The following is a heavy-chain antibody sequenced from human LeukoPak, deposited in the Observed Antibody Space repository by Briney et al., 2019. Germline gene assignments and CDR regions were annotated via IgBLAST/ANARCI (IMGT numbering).Heavy chain of an antibody. CDR2: INPNSGGT. CDR1: GYIFIVYY. Sequence: ASVKVSCKASGYIFIVYYMHWIRQAPGQGLEWMGWINPNSGGTNYAQKFQGRVAMTRDTSISTAYMELSRLRSDDTAVYYCARNFGLLWFGTKGGDFDYWGQGTLVTVSS. J-gene: IGHJ4*02. CDR3: ARNFGLLWFGTKGGDFDY. D-gene: IGHD3-10*01. V-gene: IGHV1-2*02.